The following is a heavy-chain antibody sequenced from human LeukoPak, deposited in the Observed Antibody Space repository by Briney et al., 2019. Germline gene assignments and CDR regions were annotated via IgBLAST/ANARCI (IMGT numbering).Heavy chain of an antibody. V-gene: IGHV3-30*01. CDR3: ARGSQGFDP. J-gene: IGHJ5*02. CDR1: GLTFSSYA. D-gene: IGHD1-26*01. Sequence: GGSLRLSCAASGLTFSSYAMHWVRQAPGKGLEWVAVISYDGSNKYYADSVKGRFTISRDNSKNTLYLQMNSLRAEDTAVYYCARGSQGFDPWGQGTLVTVSS. CDR2: ISYDGSNK.